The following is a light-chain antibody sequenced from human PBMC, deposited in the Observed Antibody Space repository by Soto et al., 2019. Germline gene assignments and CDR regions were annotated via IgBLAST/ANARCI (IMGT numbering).Light chain of an antibody. Sequence: QSALTQPPSASGSPGQSVTISCTGASSDFGGTNYVSWYQQHPGKAPKLMIFEVTKRPSVVPDRFSGSKSGNTASLTVSGLQAEDEADYYCTSYAGSYADVVFGGGTKLTVL. CDR1: SSDFGGTNY. CDR2: EVT. J-gene: IGLJ2*01. V-gene: IGLV2-8*01. CDR3: TSYAGSYADVV.